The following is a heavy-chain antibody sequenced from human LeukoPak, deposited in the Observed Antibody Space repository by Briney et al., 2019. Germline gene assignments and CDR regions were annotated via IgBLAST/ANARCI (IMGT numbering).Heavy chain of an antibody. V-gene: IGHV4-61*02. CDR1: GGSISSGNHY. J-gene: IGHJ4*02. Sequence: PSETLSLTCTVSGGSISSGNHYWSWIRQPAGKGLEWIGRIYASGSTNYNPSLKSRVTISVDTSKNQFSLKLSSVTAADTAVYYCAVYYYDSRGYLFDYWGQGTLVTVSS. D-gene: IGHD3-22*01. CDR3: AVYYYDSRGYLFDY. CDR2: IYASGST.